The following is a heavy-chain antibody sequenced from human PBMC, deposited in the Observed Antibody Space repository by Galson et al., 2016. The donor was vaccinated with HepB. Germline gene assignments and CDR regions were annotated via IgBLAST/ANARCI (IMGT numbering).Heavy chain of an antibody. D-gene: IGHD2-2*01. V-gene: IGHV1-46*01. CDR2: INPSGGST. J-gene: IGHJ4*02. Sequence: SVKVSCKASGYTLTSYYMHWVRQAPGQGLEWMGIINPSGGSTSYAQKFQGRVTMTRDTSTSTVYMELSSLRSEDTAVYYCARNAMYCSSTSCSTYYFDYWGQGTLVTGSS. CDR1: GYTLTSYY. CDR3: ARNAMYCSSTSCSTYYFDY.